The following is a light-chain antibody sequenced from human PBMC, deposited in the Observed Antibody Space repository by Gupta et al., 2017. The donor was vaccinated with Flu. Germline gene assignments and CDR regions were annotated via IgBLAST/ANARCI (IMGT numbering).Light chain of an antibody. Sequence: DIVMTQSPDSLAVSLGERATINCKSSQSVLYSSNNKNYLAWYQQKPGHPPKLLIYWASTRESGVPDRFSGSGSGKDFTLTISSRQAEDVAVYYCQQYYSTSTWTFGQGTKVEIK. CDR1: QSVLYSSNNKNY. CDR3: QQYYSTSTWT. J-gene: IGKJ1*01. CDR2: WAS. V-gene: IGKV4-1*01.